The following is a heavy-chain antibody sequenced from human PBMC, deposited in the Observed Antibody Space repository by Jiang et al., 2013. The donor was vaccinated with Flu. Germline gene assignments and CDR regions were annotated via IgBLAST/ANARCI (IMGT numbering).Heavy chain of an antibody. J-gene: IGHJ5*02. D-gene: IGHD3-22*01. Sequence: GAEVKKPGESLKISCTGSGYNFVDYWIGWVRQMPGKGLEWMGIIYPGNYNTKYNPSFQGQVIISADKSISTAYLQWSSLKASDTAMYYCARARNGDYYWWFDPWGQGSLVSVSS. CDR1: GYNFVDYW. CDR2: IYPGNYNT. V-gene: IGHV5-51*01. CDR3: ARARNGDYYWWFDP.